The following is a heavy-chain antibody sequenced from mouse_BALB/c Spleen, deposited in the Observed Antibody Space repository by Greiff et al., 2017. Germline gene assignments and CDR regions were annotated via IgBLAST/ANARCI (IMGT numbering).Heavy chain of an antibody. CDR2: INPYNGAT. J-gene: IGHJ3*01. Sequence: EVQLQQSGPELVKPGASVKISCKASGYSFTGYYMHWVKQSHVKSLEWIGRINPYNGATSYNQNFKDKASLTVDKSSSTAYMELHSLTSEDSAVYYCARSPYDYDVKWFAYWGQGTLVTVSA. D-gene: IGHD2-4*01. V-gene: IGHV1-31*01. CDR3: ARSPYDYDVKWFAY. CDR1: GYSFTGYY.